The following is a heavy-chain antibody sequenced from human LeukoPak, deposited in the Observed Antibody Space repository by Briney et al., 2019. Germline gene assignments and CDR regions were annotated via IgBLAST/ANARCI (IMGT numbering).Heavy chain of an antibody. D-gene: IGHD2-2*01. CDR3: ARLSTDNVVLPGAMAYYVDC. CDR2: INYSGST. Sequence: PSETLSLTCTVSAGAITSQYWSWIRQSPGKGLEFIGYINYSGSTSYNPSLKSRVAISVDTSKNQFSLKLSSVTAADTAMYFCARLSTDNVVLPGAMAYYVDCWGQGTLVTVSS. V-gene: IGHV4-59*08. CDR1: AGAITSQY. J-gene: IGHJ4*02.